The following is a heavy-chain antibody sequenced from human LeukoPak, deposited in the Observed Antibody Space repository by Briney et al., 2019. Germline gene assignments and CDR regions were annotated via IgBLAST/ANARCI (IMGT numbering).Heavy chain of an antibody. D-gene: IGHD3-10*01. V-gene: IGHV4-34*01. J-gene: IGHJ4*02. Sequence: SETLSLTCAVYGGSLSGYYWSWIRQPPGRGLEWIGEINHSGTTKYNPSLKSRVTMSVDTSKNQFSLRLSSLTAADTAVYYCAKVFEVRGARRPKDYWGQGTLVIVSS. CDR3: AKVFEVRGARRPKDY. CDR1: GGSLSGYY. CDR2: INHSGTT.